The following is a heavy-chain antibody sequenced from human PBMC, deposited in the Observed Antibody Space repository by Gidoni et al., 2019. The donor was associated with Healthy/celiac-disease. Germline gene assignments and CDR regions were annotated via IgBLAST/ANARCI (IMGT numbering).Heavy chain of an antibody. D-gene: IGHD3-22*01. CDR3: ASVYDSSGYYKNGYFQH. CDR2: IYYSGTT. V-gene: IGHV4-31*03. Sequence: QLHLQASGPGLVKPAPTLSPTCTVSCAAISRGAYYWRWIRQHPGKVLEWIGYIYYSGTTYYNTSLKGRVTISVDTSKAQFSLKLSSVTAADTAVYYCASVYDSSGYYKNGYFQHWGQGTLVTVSS. J-gene: IGHJ1*01. CDR1: CAAISRGAYY.